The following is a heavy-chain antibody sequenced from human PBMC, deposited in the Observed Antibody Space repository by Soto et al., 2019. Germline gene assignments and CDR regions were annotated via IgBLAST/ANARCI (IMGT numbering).Heavy chain of an antibody. D-gene: IGHD3-10*01. J-gene: IGHJ6*04. Sequence: SLRLSCSTSLFTFDNYGMHWFRQAPGKGLECVAVISYDGSYEYYADSVKGRFTISRDNSKSTLFLQMNNLRIDDTAVYYCAKEHKVRPIRQHYGVHVCGNGTKGTVS. V-gene: IGHV3-30*18. CDR2: ISYDGSYE. CDR1: LFTFDNYG. CDR3: AKEHKVRPIRQHYGVHV.